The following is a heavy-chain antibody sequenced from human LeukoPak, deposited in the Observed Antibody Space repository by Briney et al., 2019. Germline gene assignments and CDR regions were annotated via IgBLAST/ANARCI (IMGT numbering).Heavy chain of an antibody. CDR1: GFTFSDYY. CDR2: ITSSSSYT. V-gene: IGHV3-11*06. CDR3: ATQGIYSGSYYGV. Sequence: GGSLRLSCTASGFTFSDYYMSWIRQAPGKGLEWISYITSSSSYTKYADSVKGRFTMSRDNAKNSLYLQMNSLRAEDTAVYYCATQGIYSGSYYGVWGQGTLVTVSS. J-gene: IGHJ1*01. D-gene: IGHD1-26*01.